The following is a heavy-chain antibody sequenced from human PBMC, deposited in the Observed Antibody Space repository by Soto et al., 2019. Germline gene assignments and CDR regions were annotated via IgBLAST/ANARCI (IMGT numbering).Heavy chain of an antibody. J-gene: IGHJ2*01. Sequence: PGGSLRLSCAASGFTFSSYGMHWVRQAPGKGLEWVAVIWYDGSNKYYADSVKGRFTISRDNSKNTLYLQMNSLRAEDTAVYYCARAAYCSGGSCYSGPPPRYFDLWGRGTLVTVSS. CDR3: ARAAYCSGGSCYSGPPPRYFDL. CDR1: GFTFSSYG. V-gene: IGHV3-33*01. CDR2: IWYDGSNK. D-gene: IGHD2-15*01.